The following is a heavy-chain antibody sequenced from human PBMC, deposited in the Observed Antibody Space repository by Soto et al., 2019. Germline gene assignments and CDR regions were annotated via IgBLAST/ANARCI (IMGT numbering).Heavy chain of an antibody. Sequence: QVQRVESGGGVVQPGTSLGLSCAASGFTFSNFGMHWVRQAPGKGLEWVAVISFDGTNKYHADSVKGRFTISRDKSIKTLFLQMHSLRADDTAIYYCAKDVSPRRDYGVSPVLDYWGQGTLVTVSS. CDR2: ISFDGTNK. J-gene: IGHJ4*02. V-gene: IGHV3-30*18. CDR1: GFTFSNFG. CDR3: AKDVSPRRDYGVSPVLDY. D-gene: IGHD3-10*01.